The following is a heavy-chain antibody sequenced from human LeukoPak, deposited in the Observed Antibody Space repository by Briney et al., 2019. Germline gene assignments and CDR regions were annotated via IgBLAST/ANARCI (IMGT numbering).Heavy chain of an antibody. CDR2: IYHSGST. Sequence: SGTLSLTCAVSGGSISSSNWWSWVRQPPGKGLEWIGEIYHSGSTNYNPSLKSRVTISVDKSKNQFSLKLNSVTAADTAVYYCARDLRGKISGTRGAFDIWGQGTMVTVSS. CDR3: ARDLRGKISGTRGAFDI. J-gene: IGHJ3*02. CDR1: GGSISSSNW. V-gene: IGHV4-4*02.